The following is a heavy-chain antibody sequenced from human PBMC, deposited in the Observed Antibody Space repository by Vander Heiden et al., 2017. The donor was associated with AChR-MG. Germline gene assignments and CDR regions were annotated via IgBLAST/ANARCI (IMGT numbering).Heavy chain of an antibody. D-gene: IGHD5-12*01. V-gene: IGHV3-30*18. CDR2: ISYDGSNE. CDR3: AKDVSSGYDYNYFDY. CDR1: GLPFRGYG. J-gene: IGHJ4*02. Sequence: QVQLAEAGVGVVSHGGSLRLHSASPGLPFRGYGMQWVRQAPGKGLEWVAVISYDGSNEYYADSVKGRFTISRDNSKNTLYLQMNSLRAEDTAVYYCAKDVSSGYDYNYFDYWGQGTLVTVSS.